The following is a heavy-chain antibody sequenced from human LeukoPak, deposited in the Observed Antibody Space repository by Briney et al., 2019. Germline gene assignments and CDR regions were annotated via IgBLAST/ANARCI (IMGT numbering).Heavy chain of an antibody. D-gene: IGHD4-17*01. CDR3: ARLDGDYTSFDY. CDR1: GYSENFYG. J-gene: IGHJ4*02. V-gene: IGHV1-18*01. Sequence: ASVKVSCKTSGYSENFYGITWVRQVAGQGLEWMGWISAQHGQTEYAPNSQDRVTMTTDTYTNTAYMELRSLRSDDTAVYYCARLDGDYTSFDYWGQGTLVTVSS. CDR2: ISAQHGQT.